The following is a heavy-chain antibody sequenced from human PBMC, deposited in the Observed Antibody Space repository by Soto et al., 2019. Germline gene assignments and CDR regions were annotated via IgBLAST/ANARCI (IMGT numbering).Heavy chain of an antibody. CDR2: ITSDGATK. V-gene: IGHV3-48*02. CDR3: ARVYVVPSSTGYFDL. D-gene: IGHD2-2*01. CDR1: GFSFSSYA. Sequence: GGSLRLSCAASGFSFSSYAMNWVRQAPGKGLEWLSFITSDGATKYYADSVRGRFTISRDTARNTLYLQMNSLRDEDTAVYYCARVYVVPSSTGYFDLWGRGTLVTV. J-gene: IGHJ2*01.